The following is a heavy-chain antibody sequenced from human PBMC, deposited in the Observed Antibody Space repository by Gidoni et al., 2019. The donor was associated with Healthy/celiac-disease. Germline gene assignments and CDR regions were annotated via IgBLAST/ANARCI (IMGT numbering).Heavy chain of an antibody. V-gene: IGHV5-51*01. J-gene: IGHJ6*02. D-gene: IGHD4-17*01. Sequence: EVQLVQSGAEVKKPGESLKISCKGSGYSFTSYWIGWGRQMPGKGLEWMGIIYPGDSDTRYSPSFQGQVTISADKSISTAYLQWSSLKASDTAMYYCARHRDYGDYVGGVDYYYGMDVWGQGTTVTVSS. CDR1: GYSFTSYW. CDR2: IYPGDSDT. CDR3: ARHRDYGDYVGGVDYYYGMDV.